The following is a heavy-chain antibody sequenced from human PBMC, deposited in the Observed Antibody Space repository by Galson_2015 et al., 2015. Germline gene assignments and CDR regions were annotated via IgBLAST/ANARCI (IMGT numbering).Heavy chain of an antibody. V-gene: IGHV1-58*02. CDR2: IVVGSGNT. D-gene: IGHD3-3*01. CDR3: AAGLLRPMYFYYGMDF. Sequence: SVKVSCKASGFTFTSSAMQWVRQARGQRLEWIGWIVVGSGNTNYAQKFQERVTINRDMSTSTAYMELSSLRSEATAVYYCAAGLLRPMYFYYGMDFWVQRTTVTVSS. CDR1: GFTFTSSA. J-gene: IGHJ6*02.